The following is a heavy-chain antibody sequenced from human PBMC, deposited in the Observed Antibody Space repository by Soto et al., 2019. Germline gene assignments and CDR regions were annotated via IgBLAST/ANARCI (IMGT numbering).Heavy chain of an antibody. CDR1: GGSISSGGYY. Sequence: SETLSLTCTVSGGSISSGGYYWSWIRQHPGKGLEWIGYIYYSGSTYYNPSLKSRVTISIDTSKNQLSLKLSSVTAADTAVFYCARQLKRGVTMVRGVPDALAFFDYWGQGNLVTVSS. CDR3: ARQLKRGVTMVRGVPDALAFFDY. J-gene: IGHJ4*02. D-gene: IGHD3-10*01. CDR2: IYYSGST. V-gene: IGHV4-39*01.